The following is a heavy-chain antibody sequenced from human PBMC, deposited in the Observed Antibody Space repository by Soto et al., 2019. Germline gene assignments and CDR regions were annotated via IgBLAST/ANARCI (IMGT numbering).Heavy chain of an antibody. D-gene: IGHD6-19*01. J-gene: IGHJ6*03. CDR3: AREGTPKWLQYSYYMDV. V-gene: IGHV3-23*01. Sequence: PGGSLRLSCAASEFTFSNYAMNWVRQAPGKGLEWVSSISAGGGTTYYADSVKGRFTISRDISRSTLFLQMNSLRAEDTAIYHSAREGTPKWLQYSYYMDVWGKGTTVTVSS. CDR2: ISAGGGTT. CDR1: EFTFSNYA.